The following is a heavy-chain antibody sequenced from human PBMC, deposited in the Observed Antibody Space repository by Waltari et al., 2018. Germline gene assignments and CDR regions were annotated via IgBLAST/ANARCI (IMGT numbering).Heavy chain of an antibody. CDR2: IKHSGST. J-gene: IGHJ6*02. V-gene: IGHV4-34*01. D-gene: IGHD6-13*01. CDR1: GGSFSGYY. Sequence: QVQLQQWGAGLLKPSETLSLTCAVYGGSFSGYYWSWIRQPPGKGLEWIGEIKHSGSTNYNPSLKGRVTISVDTSKNQFSLKLSSVTAADTAVYYCARADSSSGMDVWGQGTTVTVSS. CDR3: ARADSSSGMDV.